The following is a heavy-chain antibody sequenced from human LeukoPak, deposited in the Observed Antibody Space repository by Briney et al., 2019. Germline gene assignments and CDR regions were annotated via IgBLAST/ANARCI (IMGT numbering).Heavy chain of an antibody. D-gene: IGHD3-3*01. CDR1: GFTFSSYA. J-gene: IGHJ6*03. CDR3: AKTGDFWSGYYGYYYMDV. CDR2: ISGSGGST. V-gene: IGHV3-23*01. Sequence: QPGGSLRLSCAASGFTFSSYAMSWVRQAPGKGLEWVSAISGSGGSTYYADSVKGRFTISRDNSKNTLYLQMNSLRAEDTAVYYCAKTGDFWSGYYGYYYMDVWGKGTTVTVSS.